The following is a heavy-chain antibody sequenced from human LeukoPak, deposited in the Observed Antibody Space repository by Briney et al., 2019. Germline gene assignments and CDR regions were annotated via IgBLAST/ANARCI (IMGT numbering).Heavy chain of an antibody. J-gene: IGHJ5*02. CDR3: ARLALFGEVLSPNWFDP. Sequence: GGSLKISCKGSGYSFNSHWIGWVRQMPGRGLECMGIIYPDDSDTRYSPSFQGQVTISVDKSISTAYLQWSSLKASDTAMYYCARLALFGEVLSPNWFDPWGQGTLVTVSS. D-gene: IGHD3-10*02. CDR1: GYSFNSHW. V-gene: IGHV5-51*01. CDR2: IYPDDSDT.